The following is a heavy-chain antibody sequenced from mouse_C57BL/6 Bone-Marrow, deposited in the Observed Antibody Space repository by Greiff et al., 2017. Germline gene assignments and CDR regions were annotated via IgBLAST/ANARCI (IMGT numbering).Heavy chain of an antibody. CDR2: ISYDGSN. CDR3: AREDSYYYGSSWYFDV. CDR1: GYSITSGYY. D-gene: IGHD1-1*01. V-gene: IGHV3-6*01. J-gene: IGHJ1*03. Sequence: EVQLVESGPGLVKPSQSLSLTCSVTGYSITSGYYWNWIRQFPGNKLEWMGYISYDGSNNYNPSLKNRISITRDTSKNQFFLKLNSVTTEDTATYYCAREDSYYYGSSWYFDVWGTGTTVTVSS.